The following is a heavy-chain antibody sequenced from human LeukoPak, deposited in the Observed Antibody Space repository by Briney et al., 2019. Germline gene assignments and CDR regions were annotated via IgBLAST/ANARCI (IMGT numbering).Heavy chain of an antibody. CDR2: IKSEADGGTT. CDR1: GFTFSNAW. V-gene: IGHV3-15*01. J-gene: IGHJ4*02. D-gene: IGHD3-16*01. Sequence: GGSLRLSCAASGFTFSNAWMSWVRQAPGKGLEWVGRIKSEADGGTTDYAAPVKGRFTISRDDSKNTLYLQMNSLKTEDTAVYYCTTLGALDYWGQGTLVTVSS. CDR3: TTLGALDY.